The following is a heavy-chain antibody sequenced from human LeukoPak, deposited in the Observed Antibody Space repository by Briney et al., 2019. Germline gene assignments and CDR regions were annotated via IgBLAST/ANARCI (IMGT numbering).Heavy chain of an antibody. Sequence: GASVKVSCKHSRGTFSRYAISWVRQTPGPGLEWMGGIIPIFGTANDAQKFQGRVTITADESTRTAYMELSSLRSEDTAVYYCVWAGYYDSSGYKGYFDYWGQGTLVTVSS. CDR2: IIPIFGTA. J-gene: IGHJ4*02. CDR3: VWAGYYDSSGYKGYFDY. V-gene: IGHV1-69*13. D-gene: IGHD3-22*01. CDR1: RGTFSRYA.